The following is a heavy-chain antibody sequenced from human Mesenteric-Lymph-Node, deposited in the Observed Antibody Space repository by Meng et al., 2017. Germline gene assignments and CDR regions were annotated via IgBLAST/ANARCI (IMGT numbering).Heavy chain of an antibody. CDR2: ISGSGGST. V-gene: IGHV3-23*01. D-gene: IGHD6-19*01. CDR3: AKSYSSGWNDY. J-gene: IGHJ4*02. Sequence: GESLKISCAASGFTFSSYAMSWVRQAPGKGLEWVSAISGSGGSTYYADSVKGRFTISRDNSKNTLYLQMNSLKTEDTAVYYCAKSYSSGWNDYWGQGTQVTGYS. CDR1: GFTFSSYA.